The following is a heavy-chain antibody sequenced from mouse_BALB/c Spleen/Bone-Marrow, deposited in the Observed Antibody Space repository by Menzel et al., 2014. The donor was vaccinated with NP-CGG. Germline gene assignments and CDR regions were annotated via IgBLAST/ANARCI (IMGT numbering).Heavy chain of an antibody. J-gene: IGHJ2*01. D-gene: IGHD1-1*01. V-gene: IGHV5-17*02. CDR1: GFTFSSFG. CDR2: ISSGSSTI. Sequence: VQLKESGGGLLQPGGSRKLSCAASGFTFSSFGMHWVRQAPEKGLEWVAYISSGSSTIYYANTVKGRFTISRDNPKNTLFLQMTSLRSEDTAMYYCARSYYGSSYYFDYWGQGTTLTVSS. CDR3: ARSYYGSSYYFDY.